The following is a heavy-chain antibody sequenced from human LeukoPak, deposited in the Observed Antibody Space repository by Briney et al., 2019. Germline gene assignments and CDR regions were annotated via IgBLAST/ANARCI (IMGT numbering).Heavy chain of an antibody. D-gene: IGHD2-2*01. CDR2: ISSSGSTI. V-gene: IGHV3-48*03. Sequence: GGSPRLSCAASGFTFSSYEMNWVRQAPGKGLEWVSYISSSGSTIYYADSVKGRFTISRDNAKNSLYLQMNSLRAEDTAVYYCASPSDYFDYWGQGTLVTVSS. J-gene: IGHJ4*02. CDR1: GFTFSSYE. CDR3: ASPSDYFDY.